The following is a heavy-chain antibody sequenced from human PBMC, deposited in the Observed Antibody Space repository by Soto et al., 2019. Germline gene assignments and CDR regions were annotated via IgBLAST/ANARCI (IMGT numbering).Heavy chain of an antibody. CDR1: GFTFSDYY. D-gene: IGHD1-26*01. Sequence: QVQLVESGGGLVKAGGSLRLSCAASGFTFSDYYMNWIRQAPGEGLEWVSYIGNSGATIKYADSVKGRFTISRDNAKNSLYLQMNSLRVEDTAVYYCARDRIVGTTTSAFDLWGQGTMVTVSS. CDR3: ARDRIVGTTTSAFDL. V-gene: IGHV3-11*01. J-gene: IGHJ3*01. CDR2: IGNSGATI.